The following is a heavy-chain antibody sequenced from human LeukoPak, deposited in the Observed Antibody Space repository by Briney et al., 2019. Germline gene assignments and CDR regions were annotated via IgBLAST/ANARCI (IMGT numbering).Heavy chain of an antibody. CDR1: GGTFSSYA. D-gene: IGHD6-13*01. J-gene: IGHJ4*02. Sequence: ASVKVSCKASGGTFSSYAISWVRQAPGQGLEWMGGIIPIFGTANYAQKFQGRVTITAVESTSTAYMELSSLRSEDTAVYYCARSRIAAAGLLFDYWGQGTLVTVSS. CDR3: ARSRIAAAGLLFDY. CDR2: IIPIFGTA. V-gene: IGHV1-69*13.